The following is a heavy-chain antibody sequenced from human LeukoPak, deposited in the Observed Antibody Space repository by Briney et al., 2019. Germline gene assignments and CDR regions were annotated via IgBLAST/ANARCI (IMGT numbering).Heavy chain of an antibody. CDR1: GYTLTSYD. D-gene: IGHD1-1*01. J-gene: IGHJ3*02. Sequence: ASVQVSCKASGYTLTSYDITWVRQAPGQGLEWMGWINPNSGGTNYAQKFQGRVTMTRDTSISTAYMELSRLRSDDTAVYYCARDIRNDDSRAFDIWGQGTMVTVSS. CDR3: ARDIRNDDSRAFDI. V-gene: IGHV1-2*02. CDR2: INPNSGGT.